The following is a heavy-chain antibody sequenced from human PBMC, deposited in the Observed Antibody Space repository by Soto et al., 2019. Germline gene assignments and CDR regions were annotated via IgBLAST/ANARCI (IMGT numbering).Heavy chain of an antibody. Sequence: GASVKVSCKASGYTFTSYAMHWVRQAPGQRLEWMGWVNAGNGNTKYSQKFQGRVTITRDTSASTAYTELSSLRSEDTAVYYCARGGSIAARTIYYYYMDVWGKGTMVTVSS. CDR2: VNAGNGNT. CDR1: GYTFTSYA. V-gene: IGHV1-3*01. J-gene: IGHJ6*03. CDR3: ARGGSIAARTIYYYYMDV. D-gene: IGHD6-6*01.